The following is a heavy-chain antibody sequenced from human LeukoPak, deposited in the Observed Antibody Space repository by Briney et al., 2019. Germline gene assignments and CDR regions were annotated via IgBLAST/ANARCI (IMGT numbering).Heavy chain of an antibody. CDR2: IIPIFGTA. Sequence: SVKVSCKASGGTFSSYAISWVRQAPGQGLERMGGIIPIFGTANYAQKFQGRVTITADESTSTAYMELSSLRSEGTAVYYCARGKDTAMAYFDYWGQGTLVTVSS. J-gene: IGHJ4*02. D-gene: IGHD5-18*01. V-gene: IGHV1-69*13. CDR1: GGTFSSYA. CDR3: ARGKDTAMAYFDY.